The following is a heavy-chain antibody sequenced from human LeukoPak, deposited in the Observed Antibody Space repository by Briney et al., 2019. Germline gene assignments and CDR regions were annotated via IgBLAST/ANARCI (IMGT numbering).Heavy chain of an antibody. V-gene: IGHV3-66*01. D-gene: IGHD2-15*01. Sequence: GGSLRPSCAASGFTVSSNYMSWVRQAPGKGLEWVSVIYSGGSTYYADSVKGRFTISRDNSKNTLYLQMNSLRAEDTAVYYCARPDCSGGSCYRYWGQGTLVTVSS. CDR3: ARPDCSGGSCYRY. J-gene: IGHJ4*02. CDR1: GFTVSSNY. CDR2: IYSGGST.